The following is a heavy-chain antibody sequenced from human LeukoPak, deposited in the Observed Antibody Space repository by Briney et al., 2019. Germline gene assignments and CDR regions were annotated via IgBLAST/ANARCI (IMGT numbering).Heavy chain of an antibody. CDR3: ARASRYYYDSSGYYSPFDH. V-gene: IGHV1-18*01. D-gene: IGHD3-22*01. Sequence: ASVKVSCKASGYTFTSYGISWVRQAPGQGLEWMGWISAYNGNTNYAQKLQGRVTMTTDTSTSTAYMELRSLRSDDTAVYYCARASRYYYDSSGYYSPFDHWGQGTLVTVSS. CDR2: ISAYNGNT. CDR1: GYTFTSYG. J-gene: IGHJ4*02.